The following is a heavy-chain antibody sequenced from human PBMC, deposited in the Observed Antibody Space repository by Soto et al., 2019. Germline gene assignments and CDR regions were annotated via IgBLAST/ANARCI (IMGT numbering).Heavy chain of an antibody. D-gene: IGHD2-8*01. CDR1: GVTFTSFA. Sequence: CGSLRLSCSACGVTFTSFAVYWVRQAPGKGLEYVSAISGDGGATYYANSVKGRFTISRDNSKNTLYLQMGSLRAEDRAVYYCARARCPPSPVYTADVWGKGTTVTVSS. CDR2: ISGDGGAT. J-gene: IGHJ6*04. V-gene: IGHV3-64*01. CDR3: ARARCPPSPVYTADV.